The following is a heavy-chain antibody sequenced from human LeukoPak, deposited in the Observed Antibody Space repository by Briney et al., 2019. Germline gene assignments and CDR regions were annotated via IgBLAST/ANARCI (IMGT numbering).Heavy chain of an antibody. CDR3: ARGRNSWITNWFDP. Sequence: SETLSLTCAVYGGSFSGYYWSWIRQPPGKGLEWIGEINHSGSTNYNPSLKSRVTISVDTSKNQFSLKLSSVTAADTAVYYCARGRNSWITNWFDPWGQGTLVTVSS. J-gene: IGHJ5*02. D-gene: IGHD6-13*01. CDR2: INHSGST. CDR1: GGSFSGYY. V-gene: IGHV4-34*01.